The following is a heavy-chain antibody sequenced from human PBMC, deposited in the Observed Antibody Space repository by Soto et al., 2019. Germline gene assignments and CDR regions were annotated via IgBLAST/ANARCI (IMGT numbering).Heavy chain of an antibody. CDR3: ARDLGGWPDY. CDR2: INAGNGNT. Sequence: ASVKVSCKASGYTFTSYALHWVRQAPGQRLEWMGWINAGNGNTKYSQKFQGRVTITKDTSATPAYMELSSLRSEDTAVYYCARDLGGWPDYWGQGTLVTVSS. CDR1: GYTFTSYA. J-gene: IGHJ4*02. D-gene: IGHD2-15*01. V-gene: IGHV1-3*01.